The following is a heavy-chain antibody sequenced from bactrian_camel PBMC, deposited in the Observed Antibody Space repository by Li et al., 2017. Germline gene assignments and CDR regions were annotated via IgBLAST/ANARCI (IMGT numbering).Heavy chain of an antibody. J-gene: IGHJ4*01. CDR3: AAARSNTACAWGTWWQRQTPESYY. Sequence: HVQLVESGGESVQAGGSLRLSCVASGATQDIGCMGWFRQVPGLEREGIGSIDSDGITTYADSLKARFTISGDSAKNTVYLQMNDLKPDDTGMYYCAAARSNTACAWGTWWQRQTPESYYWGQGTQVTVS. CDR2: IDSDGIT. V-gene: IGHV3S53*01. CDR1: GATQDIGC. D-gene: IGHD7*01.